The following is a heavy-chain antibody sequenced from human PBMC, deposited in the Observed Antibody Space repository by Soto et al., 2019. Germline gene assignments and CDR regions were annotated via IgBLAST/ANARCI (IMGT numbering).Heavy chain of an antibody. Sequence: GESLKISCAASGFTVSSNYMSWVRQAPGKGLEWVSVIYSGGSTYSADSVKGRFTISRDNSKNTLYLQMNSLRVEDTAIYYCAKAWGIDYWGQGTLVTVSS. CDR2: IYSGGST. V-gene: IGHV3-53*01. D-gene: IGHD7-27*01. CDR3: AKAWGIDY. CDR1: GFTVSSNY. J-gene: IGHJ4*02.